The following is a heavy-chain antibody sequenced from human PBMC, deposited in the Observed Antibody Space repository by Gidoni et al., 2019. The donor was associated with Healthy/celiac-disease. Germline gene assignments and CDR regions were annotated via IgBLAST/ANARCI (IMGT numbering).Heavy chain of an antibody. V-gene: IGHV3-23*01. CDR3: AKDWIYYDSSGRKGDAFDI. J-gene: IGHJ3*02. Sequence: EVQLLESGGGLVQPGGSLRLSCAASGFTFSSSAMSWVRQAPGKGLEWVSAISGSGGSTYYADSVKGRFTISRDNSKNTPYLQMNSLRAEDTAVYYCAKDWIYYDSSGRKGDAFDIWGQGTMVTVSS. CDR2: ISGSGGST. D-gene: IGHD3-22*01. CDR1: GFTFSSSA.